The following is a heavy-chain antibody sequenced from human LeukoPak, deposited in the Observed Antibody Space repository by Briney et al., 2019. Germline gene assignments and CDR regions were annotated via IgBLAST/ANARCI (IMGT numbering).Heavy chain of an antibody. V-gene: IGHV3-23*01. J-gene: IGHJ4*02. CDR2: ISSSGGYT. CDR3: TRDGSNGYHPLGWFDY. CDR1: GFILSTYV. D-gene: IGHD3-16*01. Sequence: PGGSLRLSCAASGFILSTYVMSWVRQAPGKGLEWVSTISSSGGYTYFADSVKGRFTISRDNSKNTLYLQMNSLRAEDTAVYYCTRDGSNGYHPLGWFDYWGQGTLVTVSS.